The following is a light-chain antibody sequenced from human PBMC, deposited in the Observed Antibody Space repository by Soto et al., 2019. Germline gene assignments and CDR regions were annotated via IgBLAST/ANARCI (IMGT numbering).Light chain of an antibody. V-gene: IGKV1-33*01. J-gene: IGKJ2*01. Sequence: DIQMTQSPSSLSASVGDRVTITCQASQDISNYLNWYQQKPGKAPKLLIYDASNLETGVPSRFSGSGSGXXFTFTISSLQPEDIATYYCQQYDNLPYTFGQGTKLEIK. CDR1: QDISNY. CDR2: DAS. CDR3: QQYDNLPYT.